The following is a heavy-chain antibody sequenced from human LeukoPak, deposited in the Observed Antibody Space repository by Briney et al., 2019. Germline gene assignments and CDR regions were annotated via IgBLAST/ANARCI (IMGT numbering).Heavy chain of an antibody. V-gene: IGHV4-61*02. D-gene: IGHD3-9*01. CDR3: ARDEGLRYTNWFDP. Sequence: SQTLSLTCTVSGGSISSGSYYWSWIRQPAGKGLEWIGRIYTSGSTNYNPSLKSRVTISVDTSKNQFSLKLSSVTAADTAVYYCARDEGLRYTNWFDPWGQGTLVTVSS. J-gene: IGHJ5*02. CDR1: GGSISSGSYY. CDR2: IYTSGST.